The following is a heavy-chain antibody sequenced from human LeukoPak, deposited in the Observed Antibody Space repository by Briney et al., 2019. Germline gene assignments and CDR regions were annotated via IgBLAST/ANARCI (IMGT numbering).Heavy chain of an antibody. D-gene: IGHD3-3*01. J-gene: IGHJ5*02. V-gene: IGHV1-18*01. CDR1: GYTFTSYG. CDR2: ISAYNGST. Sequence: ASVKVSCKASGYTFTSYGISWVRQAPGQGLEWMGWISAYNGSTNYAQKLQGRVTMTTDTSTSTAYMELRSLRSDDTAVYYCARDYDFWSAPAGLDPWGQGTLVTVSS. CDR3: ARDYDFWSAPAGLDP.